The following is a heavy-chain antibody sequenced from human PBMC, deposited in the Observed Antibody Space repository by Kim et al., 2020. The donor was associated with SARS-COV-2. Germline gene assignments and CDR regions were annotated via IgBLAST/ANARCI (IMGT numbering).Heavy chain of an antibody. J-gene: IGHJ4*02. D-gene: IGHD3-16*02. CDR2: IYSGGSST. CDR3: ARESGDYDYVWGSYRTPNWFDY. CDR1: GFTFSSYA. Sequence: GGSLRLSCAASGFTFSSYAMSWVRQAPGKGLEWVSVIYSGGSSTYYADSVKGRFTISRDNSENTLYLQMNSLRAEDTAVYYCARESGDYDYVWGSYRTPNWFDYWGQGTLVTVSS. V-gene: IGHV3-23*03.